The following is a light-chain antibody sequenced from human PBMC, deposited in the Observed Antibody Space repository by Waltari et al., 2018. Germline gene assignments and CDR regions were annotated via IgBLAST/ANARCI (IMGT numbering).Light chain of an antibody. J-gene: IGKJ4*01. CDR3: QHYFNSPPT. Sequence: EIVLTQSPDTLSLSPGETATLFCRATQILEFVFIAWYQQKPGQAPRRLIFATSSRAPGIPERFSGGGSGTDFTLTISRLAAEDFGVYFCQHYFNSPPTFGGGTKVEIK. CDR1: QILEFVF. V-gene: IGKV3-20*01. CDR2: ATS.